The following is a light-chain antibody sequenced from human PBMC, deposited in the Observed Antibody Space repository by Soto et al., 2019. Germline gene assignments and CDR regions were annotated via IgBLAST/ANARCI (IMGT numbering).Light chain of an antibody. CDR3: SSYTSSSTLPYV. CDR2: DVS. Sequence: QSALTQPASVSGSPGQSITISCTGTSSDVVGYNYVSWYQQHPGKAPNLMIYDVSNRPSGVSNRFSGSKSGNTASLTISGLQAEDEADYYCSSYTSSSTLPYVFGTGTKVTVL. V-gene: IGLV2-14*01. J-gene: IGLJ1*01. CDR1: SSDVVGYNY.